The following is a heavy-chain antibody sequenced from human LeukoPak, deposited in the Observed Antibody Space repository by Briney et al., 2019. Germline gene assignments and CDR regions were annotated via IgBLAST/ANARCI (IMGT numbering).Heavy chain of an antibody. J-gene: IGHJ4*02. CDR3: ARDGPYGDYGSLDY. CDR2: ISYDGSNK. Sequence: TGESLKISCAASGFTFSSYAMHWVRQAPGKGLEWVAVISYDGSNKYYADSVKGRFTISRDNSKNTLYLQMNSLRAEDTAVYYCARDGPYGDYGSLDYWGQGTLVTVSS. D-gene: IGHD4-17*01. CDR1: GFTFSSYA. V-gene: IGHV3-30*04.